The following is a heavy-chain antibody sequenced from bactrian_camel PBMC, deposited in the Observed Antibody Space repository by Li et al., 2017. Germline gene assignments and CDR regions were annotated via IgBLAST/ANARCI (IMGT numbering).Heavy chain of an antibody. CDR1: GYSVSTGY. Sequence: HVQLVESGGGLVQPGGSLRLSCAASGYSVSTGYMAWFRQAPGKEREGVAAIDRAGAPTYTYAVAGRFTISKDNGKNTVYLQMDSLKPEDTATYYCEIRCGGVRNYWGGQGTQVTVS. D-gene: IGHD3*01. J-gene: IGHJ4*01. V-gene: IGHV3S53*01. CDR2: IDRAGAP.